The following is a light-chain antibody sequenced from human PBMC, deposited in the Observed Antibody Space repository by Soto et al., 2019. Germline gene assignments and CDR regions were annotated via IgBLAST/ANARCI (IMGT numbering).Light chain of an antibody. Sequence: EKGITPSPATLSVSPRGRATLSCGASQSGSSNLAWHQQKPGQAPRLLICGASTRATGIPARFSGSGSGTEFTLTISSLQSEDFAVYCCQQNNNWPPFFGPGTKVDI. CDR1: QSGSSN. V-gene: IGKV3-15*01. CDR3: QQNNNWPPF. J-gene: IGKJ3*01. CDR2: GAS.